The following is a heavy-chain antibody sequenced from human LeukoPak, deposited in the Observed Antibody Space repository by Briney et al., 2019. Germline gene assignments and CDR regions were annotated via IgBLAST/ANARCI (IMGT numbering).Heavy chain of an antibody. J-gene: IGHJ4*02. CDR3: ARAVWDSSGYYYDY. CDR1: GFTFSSYT. Sequence: PGGSLRLSCAASGFTFSSYTMNWVRQAPGKGLEWVSSISSSSSYIYYADSVKGRFTVYRDNAKNSLYLQMNSLRAEDTAIYYCARAVWDSSGYYYDYWGQGTLVTVSS. CDR2: ISSSSSYI. V-gene: IGHV3-21*01. D-gene: IGHD3-22*01.